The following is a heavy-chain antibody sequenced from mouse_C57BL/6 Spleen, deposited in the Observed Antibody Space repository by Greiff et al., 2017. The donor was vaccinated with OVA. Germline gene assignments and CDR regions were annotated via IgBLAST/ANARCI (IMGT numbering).Heavy chain of an antibody. CDR3: ARDHEGFAY. V-gene: IGHV5-4*01. CDR2: ISDGGSYT. CDR1: GFTFSSYA. J-gene: IGHJ3*01. Sequence: EVQLQESGGGLVKPGGSLKLSCAASGFTFSSYAMSWVRQTPEKRLEWVATISDGGSYTYYPDNVKGRFTISRDNAKNNLYLQMSHLKSEDTAMYYCARDHEGFAYWGQGTLVTVSA.